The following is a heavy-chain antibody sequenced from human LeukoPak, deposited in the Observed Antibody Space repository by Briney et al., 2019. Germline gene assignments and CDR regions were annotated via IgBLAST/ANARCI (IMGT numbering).Heavy chain of an antibody. CDR2: INQGGDVQ. CDR1: GFALRNFW. J-gene: IGHJ1*01. Sequence: GGSLRLSCVASGFALRNFWMYWVRQEPGKGLEWVANINQGGDVQHYVDSVKGRFTISRDNADNSLSLNMNSMRADDTGVYYCARGDGGDQGYFQDWGQGTLVTVSS. CDR3: ARGDGGDQGYFQD. D-gene: IGHD4-23*01. V-gene: IGHV3-7*04.